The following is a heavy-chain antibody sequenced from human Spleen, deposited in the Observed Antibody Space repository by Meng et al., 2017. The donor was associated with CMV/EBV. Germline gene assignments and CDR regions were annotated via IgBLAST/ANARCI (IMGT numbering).Heavy chain of an antibody. CDR2: ISDDGNRK. J-gene: IGHJ4*02. CDR3: ARDIYSDGTVGSPDY. D-gene: IGHD1-26*01. V-gene: IGHV3-30-3*01. CDR1: GFTSSGNA. Sequence: GFTSSGNALHWVRQSPGKGLGWLAVISDDGNRKYYAATVKSRCTISRHNSKNTLYLQMDNLRLEDTAVYHCARDIYSDGTVGSPDYWGQGTLVTVSS.